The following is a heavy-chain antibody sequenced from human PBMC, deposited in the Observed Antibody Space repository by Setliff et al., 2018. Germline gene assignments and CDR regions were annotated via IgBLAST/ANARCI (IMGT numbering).Heavy chain of an antibody. CDR2: ISSSSSTI. J-gene: IGHJ2*01. CDR1: GFTFSSYS. D-gene: IGHD2-15*01. CDR3: ARDLVKDIVVVVWYFDL. Sequence: GGSLRLSCAASGFTFSSYSMDWVRQAPGKGLEWVSYISSSSSTIYYADSVKGRFTISRDNAKNSLYLQMNSLRAEDTAVYYCARDLVKDIVVVVWYFDLWGRGTLVTVSS. V-gene: IGHV3-48*01.